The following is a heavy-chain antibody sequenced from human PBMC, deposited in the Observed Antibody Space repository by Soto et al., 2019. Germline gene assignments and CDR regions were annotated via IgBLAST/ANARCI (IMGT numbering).Heavy chain of an antibody. J-gene: IGHJ4*02. CDR1: GGSFSGYY. CDR2: INHSGST. Sequence: QVQLQQWGAGLLKPSETLSLTCAVYGGSFSGYYWSWIRQPPGKGLEWIGEINHSGSTNYNPSLKSRVTISVDTSKNQFSLKLSSVTAADTAVYYCARPYYYDSSGYSHPSFDYWGQGTLVTVSS. D-gene: IGHD3-22*01. CDR3: ARPYYYDSSGYSHPSFDY. V-gene: IGHV4-34*01.